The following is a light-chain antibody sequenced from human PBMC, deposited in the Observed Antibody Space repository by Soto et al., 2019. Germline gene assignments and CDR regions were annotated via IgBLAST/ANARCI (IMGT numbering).Light chain of an antibody. CDR1: SRDVGGYNY. J-gene: IGLJ7*01. V-gene: IGLV2-14*01. Sequence: QSALTQPASVSGSPGRSITISGTGTSRDVGGYNYVSWYQQHPGKAPKLMIYDVSNRPSGVSNRFSGSKSGNTASLTISGLQAEDEADYYCSSYTSSSTVFGGGTQLTVL. CDR3: SSYTSSSTV. CDR2: DVS.